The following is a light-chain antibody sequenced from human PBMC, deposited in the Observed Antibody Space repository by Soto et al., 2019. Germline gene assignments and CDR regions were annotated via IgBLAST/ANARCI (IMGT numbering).Light chain of an antibody. CDR3: QQYYSTPIT. CDR1: QSILYSSNNKEK. V-gene: IGKV4-1*01. Sequence: DIVMTQSPDSLAVSLGERATINCKSSQSILYSSNNKEKLAWYQQKPGQPPNLLIYWASTRESGVPDRFSGSGSGTDFTLTISSLQAEDVAVYSCQQYYSTPITFGQGTRLEIK. J-gene: IGKJ5*01. CDR2: WAS.